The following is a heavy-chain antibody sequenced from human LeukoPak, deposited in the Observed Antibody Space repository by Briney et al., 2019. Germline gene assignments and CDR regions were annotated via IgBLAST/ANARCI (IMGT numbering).Heavy chain of an antibody. D-gene: IGHD2-21*02. Sequence: PGGSLRLSCAASGFTFSSYSMNWVRHAPGTGLEWVSSISSSSSYIYYADSVKSRFTISSDNAKNTLYLQKNSLRAADTAVYYCASDASLCGGDCYPYWYFDLWGRGTLVTVSS. CDR3: ASDASLCGGDCYPYWYFDL. V-gene: IGHV3-21*01. J-gene: IGHJ2*01. CDR2: ISSSSSYI. CDR1: GFTFSSYS.